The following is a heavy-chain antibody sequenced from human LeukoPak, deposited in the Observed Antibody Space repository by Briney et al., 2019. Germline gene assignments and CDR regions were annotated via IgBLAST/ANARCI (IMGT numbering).Heavy chain of an antibody. Sequence: GGSLRLSCAASGFTFSSYAMHWVRQAPGKGLEWVAVISYDGSNKYYADSVRGRFTISRDNSKNTLYLQMNSLRAEDTAAYYCARGDDYGDYALDYYYGMDVWGQGTTVTVSS. D-gene: IGHD4-17*01. CDR2: ISYDGSNK. CDR3: ARGDDYGDYALDYYYGMDV. CDR1: GFTFSSYA. V-gene: IGHV3-30*04. J-gene: IGHJ6*02.